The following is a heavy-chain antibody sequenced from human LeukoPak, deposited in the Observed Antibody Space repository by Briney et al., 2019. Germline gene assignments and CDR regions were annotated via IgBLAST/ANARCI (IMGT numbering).Heavy chain of an antibody. CDR2: INPNSGGT. D-gene: IGHD2-2*01. CDR1: GYTFTGYY. J-gene: IGHJ5*02. CDR3: ARLLGYCSSTSCYGNNWFDP. Sequence: ASVKVSCMASGYTFTGYYMHWVRQAPGQGLEWMGWINPNSGGTNYAQKFQGRVTMTRDTSISTAYMELSRLRYDDTAVYYCARLLGYCSSTSCYGNNWFDPWGQGTLVTVSS. V-gene: IGHV1-2*02.